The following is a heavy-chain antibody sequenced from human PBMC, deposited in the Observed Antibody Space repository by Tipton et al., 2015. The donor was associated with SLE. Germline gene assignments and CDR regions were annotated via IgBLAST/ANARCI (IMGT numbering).Heavy chain of an antibody. J-gene: IGHJ6*02. Sequence: QSGAEVKKPGASVKISCKTSGDTFTEYGMHWVRQAPGQGLEWMGWINPGNGVTRYSQKFQDRVTISSDATTAYMELSSLRSEDTAVYFCARDRSVGTWFYYGPDVWGQGTTVTVSS. CDR2: INPGNGVT. D-gene: IGHD6-13*01. V-gene: IGHV1-3*01. CDR1: GDTFTEYG. CDR3: ARDRSVGTWFYYGPDV.